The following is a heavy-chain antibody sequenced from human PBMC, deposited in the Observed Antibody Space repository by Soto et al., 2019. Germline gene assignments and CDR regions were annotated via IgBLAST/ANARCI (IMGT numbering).Heavy chain of an antibody. CDR2: INAGNGNT. CDR1: GYTFTSYA. J-gene: IGHJ4*02. D-gene: IGHD6-13*01. V-gene: IGHV1-3*01. Sequence: ASVKVSRKASGYTFTSYALHWVRQAPGQRLEWMGWINAGNGNTKYSQKFQGRVTITRDTSASTAYMELSSLRSEDTAVYYCLLGIAGSLGYWGQGTLVTVSS. CDR3: LLGIAGSLGY.